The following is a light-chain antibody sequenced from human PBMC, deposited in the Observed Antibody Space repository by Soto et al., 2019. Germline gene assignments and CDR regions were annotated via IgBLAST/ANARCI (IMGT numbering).Light chain of an antibody. CDR2: DAS. Sequence: PGERATLSCRASQSFSSYLAWYQQKPGQAPRLLIYDASKRATGIPARFSGRGPGTDFTLTISSLEPEDFAVYYCQQRSNWPPVITFGQGTRLEMK. CDR1: QSFSSY. J-gene: IGKJ5*01. CDR3: QQRSNWPPVIT. V-gene: IGKV3-11*01.